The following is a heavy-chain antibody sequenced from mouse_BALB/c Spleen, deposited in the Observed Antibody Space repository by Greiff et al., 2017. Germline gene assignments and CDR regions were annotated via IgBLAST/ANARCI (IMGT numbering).Heavy chain of an antibody. Sequence: VQLQQSGAELVRPGSSVKISCKASGYAFSSYWMNWVKQRPGQGLEWIGQIYPGDGDTNYNGKFKGKATLTADKSSSTAYMQLSSLTSEDSAVYFCASVWQRGFAYWGQGTLVTVSA. CDR1: GYAFSSYW. V-gene: IGHV1-80*01. D-gene: IGHD2-10*02. CDR3: ASVWQRGFAY. J-gene: IGHJ3*01. CDR2: IYPGDGDT.